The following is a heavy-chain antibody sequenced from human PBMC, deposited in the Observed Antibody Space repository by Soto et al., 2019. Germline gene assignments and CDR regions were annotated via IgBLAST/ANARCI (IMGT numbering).Heavy chain of an antibody. CDR3: ASSLTGTAGRVYYYGMDV. V-gene: IGHV1-69*06. J-gene: IGHJ6*02. CDR1: GGTFSSYA. D-gene: IGHD1-7*01. Sequence: QVQLVQSGAEVKKPGSSVKVSCKASGGTFSSYAISWVRQAPGQGLEWMGGIIPIFGTANYAQKFQGRVTITADKSTSTAYMELNILRSEDTAVYYCASSLTGTAGRVYYYGMDVWGQGTTVTVSS. CDR2: IIPIFGTA.